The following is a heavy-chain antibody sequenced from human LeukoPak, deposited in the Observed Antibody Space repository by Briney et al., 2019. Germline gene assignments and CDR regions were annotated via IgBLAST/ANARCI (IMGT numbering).Heavy chain of an antibody. CDR2: INHSGST. V-gene: IGHV4-34*01. D-gene: IGHD6-13*01. Sequence: PSETLSLTCAVYGGSFSGYYWSWIRQPPGKGLEWIGEINHSGSTNYNPSLKSRVTISVDTSKNQFFLKLSSVTAADTAVYYCARSGYSSSWYGGGSYNWFDPWGQGTLVTVSS. J-gene: IGHJ5*02. CDR1: GGSFSGYY. CDR3: ARSGYSSSWYGGGSYNWFDP.